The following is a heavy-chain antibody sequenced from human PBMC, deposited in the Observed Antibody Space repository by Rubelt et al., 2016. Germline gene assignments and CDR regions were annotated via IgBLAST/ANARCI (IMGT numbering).Heavy chain of an antibody. Sequence: HVQLQQWGAGLLKPSEALSLTCAVYGGSFSGYYWSWIRQPPGKGLEWIGEINHSGSTNYNPSLKSRVTIPVDTSTRQSSRKLGPVTAGDTAAHHCAAGLERAAAAPRRLWFDPWGQGTLVTVSS. CDR1: GGSFSGYY. CDR2: INHSGST. D-gene: IGHD6-13*01. J-gene: IGHJ5*02. V-gene: IGHV4-34*01. CDR3: AAGLERAAAAPRRLWFDP.